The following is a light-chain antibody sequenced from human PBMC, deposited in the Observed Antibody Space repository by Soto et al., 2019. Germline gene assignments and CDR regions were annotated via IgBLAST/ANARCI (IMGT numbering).Light chain of an antibody. V-gene: IGKV3-15*01. CDR3: QQYNNWFT. CDR1: QSVSSN. J-gene: IGKJ3*01. CDR2: GAS. Sequence: EIVMTQSPATLSVSPGERATLSCRASQSVSSNLAWYQQKPGQAPRLLIYGASTRATGTPARVSGSGSGTEFTLTISSLQSEDFAVYYCQQYNNWFTFGPGTKVDIK.